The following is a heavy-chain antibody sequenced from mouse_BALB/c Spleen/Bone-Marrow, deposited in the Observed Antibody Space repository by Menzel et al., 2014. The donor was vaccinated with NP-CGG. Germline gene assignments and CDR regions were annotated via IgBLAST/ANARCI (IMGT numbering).Heavy chain of an antibody. CDR3: ARFSRRGLLAY. Sequence: QVQLQQPGAELVKPGTSVTLSCKASGYNFTSYWINWVKLRPGQGLEWIGDIYPGSGSTNYNEKFKSKATLTVDTSSSTAYMQLSSLASEDSALYYCARFSRRGLLAYWGQGTLVTVSA. CDR2: IYPGSGST. V-gene: IGHV1-55*01. CDR1: GYNFTSYW. J-gene: IGHJ3*01. D-gene: IGHD3-1*01.